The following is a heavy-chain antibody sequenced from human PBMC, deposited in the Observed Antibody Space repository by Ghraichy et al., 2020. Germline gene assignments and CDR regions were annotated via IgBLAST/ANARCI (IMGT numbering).Heavy chain of an antibody. Sequence: LNISCTVSGGSISSGGYYWSWIRQHPGKGLEWIGYIYYSGSTYYNPSLKSRVTMSVDTSENQFSLKLSSVTAADTAVYYCARDPSYSSSSTYWYFDLWGRGTLVTVSS. CDR1: GGSISSGGYY. J-gene: IGHJ2*01. V-gene: IGHV4-31*03. CDR2: IYYSGST. CDR3: ARDPSYSSSSTYWYFDL. D-gene: IGHD6-13*01.